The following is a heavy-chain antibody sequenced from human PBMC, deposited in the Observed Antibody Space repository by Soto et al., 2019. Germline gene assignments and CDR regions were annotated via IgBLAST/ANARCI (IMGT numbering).Heavy chain of an antibody. D-gene: IGHD2-21*02. J-gene: IGHJ6*02. CDR1: GGSISPYY. CDR2: MYNTGST. V-gene: IGHV4-59*01. CDR3: ARDLWGYCGTDCYPLDV. Sequence: SETLSLTCAVSGGSISPYYWSWIRQPPGKGLEWIGYMYNTGSTVYNPPFKSRVTISVDTSKNQFSLKLNSVTAADTAVYYCARDLWGYCGTDCYPLDVWGQGTTVTVSS.